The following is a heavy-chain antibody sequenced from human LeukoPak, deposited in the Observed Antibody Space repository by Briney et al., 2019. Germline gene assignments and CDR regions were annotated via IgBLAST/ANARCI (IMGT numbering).Heavy chain of an antibody. D-gene: IGHD5-18*01. CDR1: GFTFSSYG. CDR2: TTSDESNK. CDR3: ARESGALRGYSFGL. Sequence: PGGSLRLSCAASGFTFSSYGMHWVRQAPGKGLEWVAITTSDESNKHYADSVKGRFTISRDNSKNTLYLQMNSLRAEDTAVYYCARESGALRGYSFGLWGQGTLVTVSS. J-gene: IGHJ4*02. V-gene: IGHV3-30*19.